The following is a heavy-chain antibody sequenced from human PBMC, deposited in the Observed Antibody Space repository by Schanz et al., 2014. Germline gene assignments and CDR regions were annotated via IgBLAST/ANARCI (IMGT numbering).Heavy chain of an antibody. D-gene: IGHD4-17*01. CDR2: IVGGGGRT. V-gene: IGHV3-23*04. CDR3: VRDLGGDQTDY. CDR1: GFTFSSYG. J-gene: IGHJ4*02. Sequence: VQLVESGGGVVQPGRSRRLSCEASGFTFSSYGMHWVRQAPGKGLEWVSSIVGGGGRTYYADSVRGRFTISRDNSRKTLYLQMNSLRADDTAVYYCVRDLGGDQTDYWGQGTLVTVSS.